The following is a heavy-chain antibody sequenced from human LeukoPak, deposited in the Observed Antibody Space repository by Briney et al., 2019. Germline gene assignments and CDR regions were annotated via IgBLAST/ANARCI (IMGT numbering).Heavy chain of an antibody. CDR1: GYTFTGYY. J-gene: IGHJ4*02. CDR3: ARESWHSSGSDY. V-gene: IGHV1-2*02. Sequence: GASVKVSCKASGYTFTGYYMHWVRQAPGQGLEWMGWINPNSGGTNYAQKFQGRVTMTRDTSISTAYMELSRLRSNDTAVYYCARESWHSSGSDYWGQGTLVTVSS. D-gene: IGHD6-19*01. CDR2: INPNSGGT.